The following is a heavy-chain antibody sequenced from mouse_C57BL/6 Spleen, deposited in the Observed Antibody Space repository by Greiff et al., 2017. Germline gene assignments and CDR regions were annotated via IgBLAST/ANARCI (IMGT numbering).Heavy chain of an antibody. J-gene: IGHJ2*01. V-gene: IGHV3-6*01. CDR2: ISYDGSN. CDR3: ARGPLSYGSSYGY. D-gene: IGHD1-1*01. Sequence: VQLKESGPGLVKPSQSLSLTCSVTGYSITSGYYWNWIRQFPGNKLEWMGYISYDGSNNYNPSLKNRISITRDTSKNQFFLKLNSVTTEDTATYYCARGPLSYGSSYGYWGQGTTLTVSS. CDR1: GYSITSGYY.